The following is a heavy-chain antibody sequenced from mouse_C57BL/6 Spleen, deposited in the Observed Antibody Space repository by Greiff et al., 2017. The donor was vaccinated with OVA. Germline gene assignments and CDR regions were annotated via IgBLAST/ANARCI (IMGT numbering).Heavy chain of an antibody. J-gene: IGHJ1*03. D-gene: IGHD1-2*01. CDR2: ISYDGSN. CDR1: GYSITSGYY. Sequence: EVKLMESGPGLVKPSQSLSLTCSVTGYSITSGYYWNWIRQSPGNKLEWMGYISYDGSNNYNPSLKNRIAITRDTSKNQFFLKLNSVTTEDTATYYCADLVRQEYFDVWGTGTTVTVSS. CDR3: ADLVRQEYFDV. V-gene: IGHV3-6*01.